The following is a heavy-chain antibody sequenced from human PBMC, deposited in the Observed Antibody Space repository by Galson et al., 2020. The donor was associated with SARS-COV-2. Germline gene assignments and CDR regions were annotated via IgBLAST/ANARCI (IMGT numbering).Heavy chain of an antibody. J-gene: IGHJ6*02. D-gene: IGHD3-10*01. CDR2: TSYDGNTK. CDR3: AKDPWGPYGSGTYTGMDV. CDR1: DFTFSIYG. Sequence: SLRLSCAASDFTFSIYGTHWVRQAPGKGLEWVAVTSYDGNTKFYADSVKGRFSISRDTSNTLYLQMNSLRTEDTAVYYCAKDPWGPYGSGTYTGMDVWAQGTTVTVSS. V-gene: IGHV3-30*18.